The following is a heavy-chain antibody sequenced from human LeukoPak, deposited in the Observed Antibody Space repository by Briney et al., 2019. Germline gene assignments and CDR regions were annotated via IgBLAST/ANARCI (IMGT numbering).Heavy chain of an antibody. CDR3: AKARGLNIVGAHFDY. Sequence: PGRSLRLSCAASGFTFSSYGMHWVRQAPGKGLEWVAVISYDGSNKYYADSVKGRFTISRDNSKNTLYLQMNSLRAEDTAVYYCAKARGLNIVGAHFDYWGQGTLVTVSS. CDR2: ISYDGSNK. CDR1: GFTFSSYG. J-gene: IGHJ4*02. V-gene: IGHV3-30*18. D-gene: IGHD1-26*01.